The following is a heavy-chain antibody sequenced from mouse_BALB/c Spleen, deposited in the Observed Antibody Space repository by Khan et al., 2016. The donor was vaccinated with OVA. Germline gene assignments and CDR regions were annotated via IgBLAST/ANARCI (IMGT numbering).Heavy chain of an antibody. CDR1: GFSLTTYG. V-gene: IGHV2-6-1*01. CDR3: ARQPCYHYDIMNY. Sequence: QMQLEESGPGLAAPSQSLSITCTISGFSLTTYGVHWVRQPPGKGLEWLVVIWSDGTTNYNYALKSRLTITKDNSQSHVFLKMNSLQTDDTAIYFCARQPCYHYDIMNYWGQGTSCTVSS. J-gene: IGHJ4*01. CDR2: IWSDGTT.